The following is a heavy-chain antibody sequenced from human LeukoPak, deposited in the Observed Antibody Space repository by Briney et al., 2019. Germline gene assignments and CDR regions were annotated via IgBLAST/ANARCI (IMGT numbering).Heavy chain of an antibody. J-gene: IGHJ4*02. CDR3: ARDNSGYCSGGSCYHFDY. CDR2: IYYSGTT. V-gene: IGHV4-59*01. Sequence: SETLSLTCTVSGGSISSYYWSWIRQPPGKALEWIGYIYYSGTTNYNPSLKSRVTISVDTSKNQFSLKLSSVTAADTAVYYCARDNSGYCSGGSCYHFDYWGQGTLVTVSS. CDR1: GGSISSYY. D-gene: IGHD2-15*01.